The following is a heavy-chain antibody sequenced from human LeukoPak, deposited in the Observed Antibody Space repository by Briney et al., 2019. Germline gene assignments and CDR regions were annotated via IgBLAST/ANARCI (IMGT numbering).Heavy chain of an antibody. CDR1: GFTFSDYY. D-gene: IGHD2-8*02. Sequence: PGGSLRLSCAASGFTFSDYYMSWICQAPGKGLECISYISSSGRTIYYADSVKGRFTISRDNAKNSLFLQMNSLRADDTAVYYCARDQVAYASWFDPWGQGTLVTVSS. V-gene: IGHV3-11*04. J-gene: IGHJ5*02. CDR2: ISSSGRTI. CDR3: ARDQVAYASWFDP.